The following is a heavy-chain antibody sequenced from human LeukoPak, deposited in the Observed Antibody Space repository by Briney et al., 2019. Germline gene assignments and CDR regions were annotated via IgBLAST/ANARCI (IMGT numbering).Heavy chain of an antibody. Sequence: GRSLRLSCAASGFTFDDYAMHWVRQAPGKRLEWVSGISWNSGSIGYADSVKGRFTISRDNAKNSLYLQMNSLRAEDTALYYCAKELVVVAATRYYYYGMDVWGQGTTVTVSS. CDR3: AKELVVVAATRYYYYGMDV. CDR1: GFTFDDYA. J-gene: IGHJ6*02. V-gene: IGHV3-9*01. CDR2: ISWNSGSI. D-gene: IGHD2-15*01.